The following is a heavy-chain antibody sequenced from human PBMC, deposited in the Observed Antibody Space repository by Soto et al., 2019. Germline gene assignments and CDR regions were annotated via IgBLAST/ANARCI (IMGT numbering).Heavy chain of an antibody. V-gene: IGHV1-2*04. Sequence: QVQLVQSGAEVKKPGASVKVSCKASGYTFTGYYMHWVRQAPGQGLEWMGWINPNSGGTNYAQKFQGWVTMTRDTSISTAYMELSRLRSDDTAVYYCARDGQYYYGSGSRAGMDVWGQGTTVTVSS. J-gene: IGHJ6*02. CDR2: INPNSGGT. D-gene: IGHD3-10*01. CDR1: GYTFTGYY. CDR3: ARDGQYYYGSGSRAGMDV.